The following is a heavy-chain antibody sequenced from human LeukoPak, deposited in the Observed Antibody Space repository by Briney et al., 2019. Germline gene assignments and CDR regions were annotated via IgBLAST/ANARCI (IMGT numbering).Heavy chain of an antibody. V-gene: IGHV4-59*08. CDR2: IYYSGST. Sequence: SETPSLTCTVSGGSISSYYWSWIRQPPGKGLEWIGYIYYSGSTNYNPSLKSRVTISVDTSKNQFSLKLSSVTAADTAVYYCARARDAFDIWGQGTMVTVSS. J-gene: IGHJ3*02. CDR1: GGSISSYY. CDR3: ARARDAFDI.